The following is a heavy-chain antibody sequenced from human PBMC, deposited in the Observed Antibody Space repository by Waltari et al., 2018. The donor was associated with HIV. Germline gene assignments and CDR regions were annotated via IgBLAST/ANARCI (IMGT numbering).Heavy chain of an antibody. D-gene: IGHD3-22*01. J-gene: IGHJ3*02. CDR2: ISLNSGSI. Sequence: EVQLVESGGGLVQPGRSLRLSCAASGFTFDDYAMHWVRQAPGKGLEWVSGISLNSGSIGYADSVKGRFTISRDNAKNSLYLQMNSLRAEDTALYYCAKDLHYYDSSGYYSEGAFDIWGQGTMVTVSS. CDR3: AKDLHYYDSSGYYSEGAFDI. CDR1: GFTFDDYA. V-gene: IGHV3-9*01.